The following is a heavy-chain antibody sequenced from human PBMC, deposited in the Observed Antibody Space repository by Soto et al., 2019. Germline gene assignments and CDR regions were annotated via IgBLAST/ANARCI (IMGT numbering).Heavy chain of an antibody. D-gene: IGHD3-10*01. CDR1: GFTFSSYG. Sequence: GGSLRLSCAASGFTFSSYGMHWVRQAPGKGLEWVAVISYDGSNKYYADSVKGRFTISRDNSKNTLYLQMNSLRAEDTDVYYCAKERRYHYGPGDACNIWGQGTMVFVS. V-gene: IGHV3-30*18. J-gene: IGHJ3*02. CDR3: AKERRYHYGPGDACNI. CDR2: ISYDGSNK.